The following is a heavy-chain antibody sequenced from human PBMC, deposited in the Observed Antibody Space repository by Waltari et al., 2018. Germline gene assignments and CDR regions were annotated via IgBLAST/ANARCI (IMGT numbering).Heavy chain of an antibody. D-gene: IGHD6-19*01. CDR3: ARTSPMGLKSSGWQLYFDY. V-gene: IGHV4-61*02. CDR1: GGSISSGSYY. CDR2: IYTSGST. Sequence: QVQLQESGPGLVKPSQTLSLTCTVSGGSISSGSYYWSWLRQPAGKGLEWIGRIYTSGSTNYNPSLKSRVTISVDTSKNQFSLKLSSVTAADTAVYYCARTSPMGLKSSGWQLYFDYWGQGTLVTVSS. J-gene: IGHJ4*02.